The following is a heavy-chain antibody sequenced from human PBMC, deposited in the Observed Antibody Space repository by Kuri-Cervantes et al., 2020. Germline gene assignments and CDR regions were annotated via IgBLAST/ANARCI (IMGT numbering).Heavy chain of an antibody. CDR1: GFTFSSYG. D-gene: IGHD6-13*01. V-gene: IGHV3-33*08. Sequence: GSLLKISCAASGFTFSSYGMHWVRQAPGKGLEWVAVIWYDGSNKYYADSVKGRFTISRDNSKNTLYLQMNSLRAEDTAVYYCARERRASSSLPYDAFDIWGQGTMVTVSS. CDR3: ARERRASSSLPYDAFDI. J-gene: IGHJ3*02. CDR2: IWYDGSNK.